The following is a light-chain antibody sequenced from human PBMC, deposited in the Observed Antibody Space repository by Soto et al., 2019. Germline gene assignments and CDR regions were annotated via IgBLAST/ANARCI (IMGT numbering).Light chain of an antibody. Sequence: DIVMTQSPLSLPVTPGEPASISCRSSQSLLHRNGYNYLDWYLQKPGQSPQLLIYLVSNRASGVPDRFSGSGSGTDFTLKISRVEAEDVGLYYCMQGLEAPLTLGQGTKVEIK. J-gene: IGKJ1*01. CDR2: LVS. CDR1: QSLLHRNGYNY. CDR3: MQGLEAPLT. V-gene: IGKV2-28*01.